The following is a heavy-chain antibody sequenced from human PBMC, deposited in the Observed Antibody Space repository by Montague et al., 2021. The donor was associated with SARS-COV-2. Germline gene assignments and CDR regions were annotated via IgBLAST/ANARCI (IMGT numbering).Heavy chain of an antibody. J-gene: IGHJ4*02. CDR2: IYSGGNT. D-gene: IGHD3-10*01. Sequence: SLRLSCAASGFIVSHNYMSRVRQAPGKGLEWVSIIYSGGNTYYADSVKGRSTISRDNSKNTLYLQMNSLRAEDTAVYYCASQLELLEYYFDYWGQGTLVTVSS. CDR3: ASQLELLEYYFDY. V-gene: IGHV3-66*04. CDR1: GFIVSHNY.